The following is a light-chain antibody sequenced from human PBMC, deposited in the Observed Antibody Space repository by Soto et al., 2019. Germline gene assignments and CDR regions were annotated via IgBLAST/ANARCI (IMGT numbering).Light chain of an antibody. Sequence: DIVMTQSPDSLAVSLGERATINCKSSQSVLYSSNNKNHLAWYQQKPGQPPKLLIYWASTRESGVPDRFSGSGSGTDFTLTIRSLQAEDVAVYYCQQYYSTPQTFGGGTKVEIK. CDR1: QSVLYSSNNKNH. V-gene: IGKV4-1*01. J-gene: IGKJ4*01. CDR3: QQYYSTPQT. CDR2: WAS.